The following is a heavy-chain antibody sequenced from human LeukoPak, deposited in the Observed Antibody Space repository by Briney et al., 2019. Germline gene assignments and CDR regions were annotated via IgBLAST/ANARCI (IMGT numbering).Heavy chain of an antibody. CDR1: GFTFSSFE. J-gene: IGHJ4*02. D-gene: IGHD1-26*01. V-gene: IGHV3-48*03. Sequence: PGGSLRLSCAASGFTFSSFEMNWVRQAPGKGLEWVSYISSGGTTMYYADSVKGRFTISRDNAKNSLYLQMNSLRVEDTAVFFCARSRGSYFDYWGQGTLVIVSS. CDR3: ARSRGSYFDY. CDR2: ISSGGTTM.